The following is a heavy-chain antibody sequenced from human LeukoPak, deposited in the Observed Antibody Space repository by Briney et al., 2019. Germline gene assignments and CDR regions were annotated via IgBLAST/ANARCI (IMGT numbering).Heavy chain of an antibody. CDR2: IHPSTGNP. J-gene: IGHJ4*02. V-gene: IGHV7-4-1*02. Sequence: ASVKVSCKASGYTFTTYAINWVRQAPGQGLEFMGWIHPSTGNPSYAQGFSGRFVFSLDTSVTTTYLQISDLKAEDTAVYFCARALDSLGGLSLPDYWGQGTLVTVSS. CDR3: ARALDSLGGLSLPDY. D-gene: IGHD3-16*02. CDR1: GYTFTTYA.